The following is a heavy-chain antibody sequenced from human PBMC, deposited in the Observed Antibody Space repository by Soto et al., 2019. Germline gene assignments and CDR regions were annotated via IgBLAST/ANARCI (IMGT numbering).Heavy chain of an antibody. D-gene: IGHD2-15*01. Sequence: QVQLVQSGAEVKKPGSSVKVSCKASGGTFSSYTISWVRQAPGQGLEWMGRIIPILGIANYAQKFQGRVTITADKSTSTAYMELSSLRSEDTAVYYCARDLQICSGGSCYSSGPYWGQGTLVTVSS. V-gene: IGHV1-69*08. CDR1: GGTFSSYT. J-gene: IGHJ4*02. CDR2: IIPILGIA. CDR3: ARDLQICSGGSCYSSGPY.